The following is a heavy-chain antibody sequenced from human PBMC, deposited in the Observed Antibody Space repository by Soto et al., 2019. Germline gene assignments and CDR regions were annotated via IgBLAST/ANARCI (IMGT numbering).Heavy chain of an antibody. Sequence: PSETLSLTCAFYGGSFSGYYWSWIRQPPGKGLEWIGEINHSGSTNYNPSLKSRVTISVDTSKNQFSLKLSSVTAADTAVYYCASRAVAGWYFDLWGRGTLVTVSS. D-gene: IGHD6-19*01. V-gene: IGHV4-34*01. CDR3: ASRAVAGWYFDL. CDR1: GGSFSGYY. CDR2: INHSGST. J-gene: IGHJ2*01.